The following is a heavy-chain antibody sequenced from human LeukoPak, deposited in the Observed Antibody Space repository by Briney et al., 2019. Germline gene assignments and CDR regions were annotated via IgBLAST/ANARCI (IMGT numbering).Heavy chain of an antibody. Sequence: GGSLRLACAASGFTFSSYAMSWVRQAPGKGLEWVSTISGSGGSTYYADPVTGRFTISRDNSKNTLYLQMNSLRAEDTAVYYCDVAQNYWGQGTLVTVSS. CDR2: ISGSGGST. CDR3: DVAQNY. CDR1: GFTFSSYA. V-gene: IGHV3-23*01. J-gene: IGHJ4*02.